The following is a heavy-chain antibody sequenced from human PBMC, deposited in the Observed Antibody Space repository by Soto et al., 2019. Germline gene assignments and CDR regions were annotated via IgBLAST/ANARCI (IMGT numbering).Heavy chain of an antibody. CDR2: ISYDGSNK. CDR1: GFTFSSYG. V-gene: IGHV3-30*18. J-gene: IGHJ4*02. CDR3: AKDLVGATTNS. Sequence: QVQLVESGGGVVQPGRSLRLSCAASGFTFSSYGMHWVRQAPGKGLEWVAVISYDGSNKYYADSVKGRFTISSDNSKNTLYLQMNSMRAEDTAVYYCAKDLVGATTNSWGQGPLVTVSS. D-gene: IGHD1-26*01.